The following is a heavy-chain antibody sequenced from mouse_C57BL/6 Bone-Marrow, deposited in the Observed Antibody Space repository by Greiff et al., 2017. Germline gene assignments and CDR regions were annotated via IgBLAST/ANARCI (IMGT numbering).Heavy chain of an antibody. V-gene: IGHV5-9*01. CDR1: GFTFSSYT. Sequence: EVKLQESGGGLVKPGGSLKLSCAASGFTFSSYTMSWVRQTPEKRLEWVATISGGGGNTYYPDSVKGRFTISRDNAKNTLYLQMSSLRSEDTALYYCARRGGWTDYFDYWGQGTTLTVSS. CDR3: ARRGGWTDYFDY. D-gene: IGHD1-1*02. J-gene: IGHJ2*01. CDR2: ISGGGGNT.